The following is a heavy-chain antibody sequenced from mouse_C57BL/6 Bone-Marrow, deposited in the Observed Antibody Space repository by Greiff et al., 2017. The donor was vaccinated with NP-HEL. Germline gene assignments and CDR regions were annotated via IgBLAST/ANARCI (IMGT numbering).Heavy chain of an antibody. J-gene: IGHJ4*01. V-gene: IGHV2-6-1*01. CDR2: IWSDGST. CDR3: ARQNYYGSSYIYAMDY. CDR1: GFSLTSYG. D-gene: IGHD1-1*01. Sequence: VQGVESGPGLVAPSQSLSITCTVSGFSLTSYGVHWVRQPPGKGLEWLVVIWSDGSTTYNSALKSRLSISKDNSKSQVFLKMNSLQTDDTAMYYCARQNYYGSSYIYAMDYWGQGTSVTVSS.